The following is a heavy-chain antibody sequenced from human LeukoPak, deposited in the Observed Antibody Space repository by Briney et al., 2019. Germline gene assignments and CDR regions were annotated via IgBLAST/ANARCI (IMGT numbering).Heavy chain of an antibody. CDR2: INWNGGTT. D-gene: IGHD1-1*01. CDR1: GFTFDDYG. V-gene: IGHV3-20*04. Sequence: TGGSLRLSCAASGFTFDDYGMSWVRQAPGKGLEWVSGINWNGGTTSYADSVKGRFTISRDNAKKSLFLQMNSLRAEDTAVYYCAREDSGTYPFDYWGRGTLVTVSS. CDR3: AREDSGTYPFDY. J-gene: IGHJ4*02.